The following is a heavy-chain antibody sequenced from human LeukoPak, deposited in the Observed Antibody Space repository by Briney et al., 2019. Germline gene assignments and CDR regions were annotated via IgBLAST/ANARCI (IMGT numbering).Heavy chain of an antibody. CDR1: GGSISTNNYY. CDR2: IHTSGRT. V-gene: IGHV4-39*07. CDR3: ARDHSGSFWTFDY. J-gene: IGHJ4*02. Sequence: SETLSLTCTVSGGSISTNNYYWGWIRQPPGKGLEWIGHIHTSGRTSYKSSLTSRVTISIDTSNNAFSLRLNSVTAADTAIYYCARDHSGSFWTFDYWGQGSLVTVSS. D-gene: IGHD1-26*01.